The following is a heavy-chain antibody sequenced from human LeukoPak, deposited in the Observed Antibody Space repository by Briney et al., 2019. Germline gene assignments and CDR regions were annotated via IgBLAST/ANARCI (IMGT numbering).Heavy chain of an antibody. V-gene: IGHV1-69*13. CDR2: IIPIFGTA. Sequence: SVKVSCKASGGTFSSYAISWVRQAPGQGLEWMGGIIPIFGTANYAQKFQGRVTITADESTSTAYMELSSLRSEDTAVYYCARGGTAYCGGDCNNWFDPWGQGTLVTVSS. CDR1: GGTFSSYA. J-gene: IGHJ5*02. CDR3: ARGGTAYCGGDCNNWFDP. D-gene: IGHD2-21*02.